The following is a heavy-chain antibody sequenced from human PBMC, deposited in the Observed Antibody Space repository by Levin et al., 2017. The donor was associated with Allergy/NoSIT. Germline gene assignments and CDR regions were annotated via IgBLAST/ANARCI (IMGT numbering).Heavy chain of an antibody. CDR3: ATRPTIAAPGGSAY. Sequence: PGGSLRLSCAASGITFSSYSLIWVRQTPGKGLEWLSFISERSYTIFYADSVKGRFTISRDDAKNSLYLQMNSLRAEDTALYYCATRPTIAAPGGSAYWGQGTLVTVSS. CDR1: GITFSSYS. D-gene: IGHD6-13*01. CDR2: ISERSYTI. J-gene: IGHJ4*02. V-gene: IGHV3-48*01.